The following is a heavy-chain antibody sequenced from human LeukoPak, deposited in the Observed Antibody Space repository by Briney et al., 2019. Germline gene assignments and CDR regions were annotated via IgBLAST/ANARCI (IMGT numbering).Heavy chain of an antibody. J-gene: IGHJ4*02. V-gene: IGHV3-30-3*01. CDR2: ISYDGNNQ. Sequence: GGSLRLSCAASGFTFSSSAMSWVRQAPGKGLEWVAFISYDGNNQYYADSVKGRFTISRDNSKNTLYLQMNNLRAEDTAIYYCARVGSRYCSGANCYDGFWGQGTLVSVSS. CDR1: GFTFSSSA. D-gene: IGHD2-15*01. CDR3: ARVGSRYCSGANCYDGF.